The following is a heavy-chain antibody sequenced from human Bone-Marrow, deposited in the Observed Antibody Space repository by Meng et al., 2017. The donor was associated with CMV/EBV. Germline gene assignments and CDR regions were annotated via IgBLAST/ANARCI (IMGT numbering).Heavy chain of an antibody. CDR2: IKQDGSEA. CDR1: GFNFRNYW. J-gene: IGHJ5*01. V-gene: IGHV3-7*01. D-gene: IGHD2/OR15-2a*01. CDR3: ARVFCNDAKCGSQFRWCDS. Sequence: GESLKISCETSGFNFRNYWMSWVRQAPGKGLEWLANIKQDGSEAKYVDSMRGRLTISRDNAKNSLYLQVNSLRGEYTAIYYCARVFCNDAKCGSQFRWCDSWGPGILVTVSS.